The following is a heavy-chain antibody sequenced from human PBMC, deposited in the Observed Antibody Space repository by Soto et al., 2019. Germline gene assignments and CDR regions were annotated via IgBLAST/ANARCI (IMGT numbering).Heavy chain of an antibody. J-gene: IGHJ5*02. CDR3: ARELATITPWFDP. CDR1: GYTFTGYA. Sequence: ASVKVSCKASGYTFTGYAMHWVRQAPGQRLEWMGWINASNGNTNYAQKFQGWVTMTRDTSISTAYMELSRLRSDDTAVYYCARELATITPWFDPWGQGTLVTVSS. D-gene: IGHD5-12*01. V-gene: IGHV1-2*04. CDR2: INASNGNT.